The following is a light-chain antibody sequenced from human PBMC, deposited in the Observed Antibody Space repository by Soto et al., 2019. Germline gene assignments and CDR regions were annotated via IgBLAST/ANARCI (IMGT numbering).Light chain of an antibody. Sequence: DIQMTQSPSTLSASVGDRVTITCRASQSISSWLAWYQQKPGKAPKLMIYKASSLESGVPSRFSGSVSGTVFTLTIRSLQPDDFATYYCQQYNSYSYTFGQGTKREIK. CDR2: KAS. CDR1: QSISSW. V-gene: IGKV1-5*03. CDR3: QQYNSYSYT. J-gene: IGKJ2*01.